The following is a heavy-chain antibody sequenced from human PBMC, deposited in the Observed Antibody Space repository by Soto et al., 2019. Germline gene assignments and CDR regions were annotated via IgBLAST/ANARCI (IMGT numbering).Heavy chain of an antibody. J-gene: IGHJ6*02. V-gene: IGHV1-46*01. D-gene: IGHD3-10*01. CDR1: GYTFSNYY. CDR3: ARATLVRGVMGSFDYYYRMDV. CDR2: INPTGGDT. Sequence: ASVKVSCKASGYTFSNYYMHWVRQAPGQGLEWMGIINPTGGDTNYARKFQGRLTVTRDTSTTTVAMELSSLRSEDTAIYYCARATLVRGVMGSFDYYYRMDVSTQGTTVTGSS.